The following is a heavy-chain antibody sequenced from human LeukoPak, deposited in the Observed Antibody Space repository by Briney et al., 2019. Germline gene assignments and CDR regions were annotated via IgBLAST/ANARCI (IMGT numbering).Heavy chain of an antibody. CDR1: GGSVTSYF. D-gene: IGHD3-10*01. CDR3: ARHLSTYYDP. Sequence: QPSETLSLTCNVSGGSVTSYFWSWIRQPPGKGLEWIGYMYYTGSSHYNPSLKSRATISMDTSKNHFSLRLNSVTASDTAVYYCARHLSTYYDPWGQGTLVTVSS. CDR2: MYYTGSS. V-gene: IGHV4-59*08. J-gene: IGHJ5*02.